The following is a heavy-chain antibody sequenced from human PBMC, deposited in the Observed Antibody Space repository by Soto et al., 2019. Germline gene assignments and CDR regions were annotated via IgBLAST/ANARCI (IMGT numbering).Heavy chain of an antibody. Sequence: GESLKISCKGSGYSFTNQWIGWVRQVPGKGLECMGIIYPGDSDTRYSPSFQGQVTISADKSISTAYLQWNSLKASVSAMYYCARRVLRETHFDYWGQGTLVTVS. CDR2: IYPGDSDT. CDR3: ARRVLRETHFDY. J-gene: IGHJ4*02. CDR1: GYSFTNQW. D-gene: IGHD3-10*02. V-gene: IGHV5-51*01.